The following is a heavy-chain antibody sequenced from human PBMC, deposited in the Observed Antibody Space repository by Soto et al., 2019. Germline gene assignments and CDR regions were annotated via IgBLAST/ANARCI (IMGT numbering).Heavy chain of an antibody. CDR2: IFESGAT. D-gene: IGHD1-7*01. Sequence: QVQLQESGPGLVKPSGTLSLTCAVSGGSISSSSWWTWVRQSPGKGLEWIGEIFESGATNYNASLKSRLTMSVDKSKNQFSLNLRSLTAADTAVYFCTTSHAGELNNWGQGTLVTVSS. V-gene: IGHV4-4*02. J-gene: IGHJ4*02. CDR1: GGSISSSSW. CDR3: TTSHAGELNN.